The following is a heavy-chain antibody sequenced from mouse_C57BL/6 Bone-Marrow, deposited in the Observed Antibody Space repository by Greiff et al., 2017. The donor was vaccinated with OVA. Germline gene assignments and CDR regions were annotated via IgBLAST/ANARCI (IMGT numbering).Heavy chain of an antibody. CDR1: GYSITSGYY. J-gene: IGHJ4*01. CDR3: ARKGGGAMDY. CDR2: ISYDGSN. V-gene: IGHV3-6*01. Sequence: EVQLMESGPGLVKPSQSLSLTCSVTGYSITSGYYWNWIRQFPGNKLEWMGYISYDGSNNYNPSLKNRISITRDTSKNQFFLKLNSVTTEDTATYYCARKGGGAMDYWGQGTSVTVSS.